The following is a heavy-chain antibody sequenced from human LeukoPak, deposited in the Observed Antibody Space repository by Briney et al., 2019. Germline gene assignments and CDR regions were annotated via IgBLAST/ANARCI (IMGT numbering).Heavy chain of an antibody. V-gene: IGHV3-23*01. Sequence: GGSLRLSCAASGFTFSSYWMHWVRQAPGKGLVWVSAISGSGGSTYYADSVKGRFTISRDNSKNTLYLQMNSLRAEDTAVYYCAKYRITMIVVGGAFDIWGQGTMVTVSS. D-gene: IGHD3-22*01. CDR2: ISGSGGST. J-gene: IGHJ3*02. CDR3: AKYRITMIVVGGAFDI. CDR1: GFTFSSYW.